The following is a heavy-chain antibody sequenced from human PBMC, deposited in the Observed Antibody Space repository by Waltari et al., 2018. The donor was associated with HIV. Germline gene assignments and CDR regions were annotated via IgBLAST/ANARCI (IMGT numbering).Heavy chain of an antibody. D-gene: IGHD6-19*01. J-gene: IGHJ4*02. V-gene: IGHV4-34*02. CDR2: INHSGTT. Sequence: QVQLQQWGAGLLKPSETLSLTCAVYGGSFSNYYWTWIRQTPGKGLEWMWEINHSGTTDYNPSLKSRLTMSIDTSKSQFSLKLSSVTAADTGIYYCARHRFMRGNSGWYFLYWGQGTQVTVSS. CDR1: GGSFSNYY. CDR3: ARHRFMRGNSGWYFLY.